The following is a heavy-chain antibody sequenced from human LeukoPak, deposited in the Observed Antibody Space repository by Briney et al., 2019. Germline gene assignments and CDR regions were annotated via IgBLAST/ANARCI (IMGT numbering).Heavy chain of an antibody. D-gene: IGHD6-19*01. CDR2: FDPEDGET. Sequence: ASVKVSCKVSGYTLTELSTHWVRQAPGKGLEWMGGFDPEDGETIYAQKFQGRVTMTEDTSTDTAYMELSSLRSEDTAVYYCATVWSSDSSGWYYFDYWGQGTLVTVSS. CDR3: ATVWSSDSSGWYYFDY. V-gene: IGHV1-24*01. CDR1: GYTLTELS. J-gene: IGHJ4*02.